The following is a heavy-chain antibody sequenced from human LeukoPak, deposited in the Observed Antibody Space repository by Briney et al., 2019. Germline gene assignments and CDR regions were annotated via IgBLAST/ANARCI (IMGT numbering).Heavy chain of an antibody. CDR3: ATQFSTVTTPYAGY. CDR1: GGSISSYY. CDR2: IYYSGST. Sequence: SETLSLTCTVSGGSISSYYWSRIRQPPGKGLEWIGYIYYSGSTNYNPSLKSRVTISVDTSKNQFSLKLSSVTAADTAVYYCATQFSTVTTPYAGYWGQGTLVTVSS. V-gene: IGHV4-59*12. D-gene: IGHD4-17*01. J-gene: IGHJ4*02.